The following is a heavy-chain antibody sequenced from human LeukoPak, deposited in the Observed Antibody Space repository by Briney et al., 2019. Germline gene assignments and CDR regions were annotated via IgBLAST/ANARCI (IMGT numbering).Heavy chain of an antibody. Sequence: GGSLRLSCAASGVTFSSHSMHWVRQAPGKGLVWVSGISNDGTSTTYADSVKGRFAISRDNAKNTLYLQMHSLRAEDTAVYSCARGWFGPDSCGQGTLVTVSS. D-gene: IGHD3-10*01. J-gene: IGHJ5*01. CDR2: ISNDGTST. CDR1: GVTFSSHS. V-gene: IGHV3-74*01. CDR3: ARGWFGPDS.